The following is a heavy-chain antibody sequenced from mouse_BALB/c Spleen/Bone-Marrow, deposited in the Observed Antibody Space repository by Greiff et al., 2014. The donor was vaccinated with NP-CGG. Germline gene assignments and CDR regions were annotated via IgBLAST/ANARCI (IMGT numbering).Heavy chain of an antibody. CDR2: IDPANGNT. CDR3: ASYYYGSRSFAY. V-gene: IGHV14-3*02. Sequence: VQLQQSGAELVKPGASVKLSCTASGFNIKDTYMHWVKQRPEQGLEWIGRIDPANGNTKYDPKFQGKATITADTSSNTAYLQLSSLTSEDTAVYYCASYYYGSRSFAYWGQGALVTVSA. J-gene: IGHJ3*01. CDR1: GFNIKDTY. D-gene: IGHD1-1*01.